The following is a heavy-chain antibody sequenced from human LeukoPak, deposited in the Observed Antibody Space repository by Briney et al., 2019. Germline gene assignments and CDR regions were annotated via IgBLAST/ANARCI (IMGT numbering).Heavy chain of an antibody. CDR1: GYTFTSYE. CDR3: ARGGFGYSSSSGPDY. J-gene: IGHJ4*02. CDR2: ISTYSDKT. Sequence: ASVNVSCKTSGYTFTSYEISWVRQAPGQGLEWMGWISTYSDKTSYAQKLQGRVTMTTDTSTSTAYMDLTSLRSDDTAMYYCARGGFGYSSSSGPDYWGQGTLVTVSS. D-gene: IGHD6-6*01. V-gene: IGHV1-18*01.